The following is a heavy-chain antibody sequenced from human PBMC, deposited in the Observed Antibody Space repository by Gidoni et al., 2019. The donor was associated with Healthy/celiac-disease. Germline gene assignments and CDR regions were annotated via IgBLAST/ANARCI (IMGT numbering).Heavy chain of an antibody. D-gene: IGHD3-16*01. CDR1: GFTFSSYA. J-gene: IGHJ6*03. CDR3: AKGGFYYYYYMDV. CDR2: ISGSGGST. V-gene: IGHV3-23*01. Sequence: EVQLLESGGGLVQPGGSLRLSCTASGFTFSSYAMSWVRQAPGKGLEWVSAISGSGGSTYYADSVKGRFTISRDNSKNTLYLQMNSLRAEDTAVYYCAKGGFYYYYYMDVWGKGTTVTVSS.